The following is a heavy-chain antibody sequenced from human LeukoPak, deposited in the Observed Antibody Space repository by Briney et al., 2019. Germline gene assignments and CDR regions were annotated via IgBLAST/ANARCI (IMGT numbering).Heavy chain of an antibody. CDR3: AKDNYYDNSAYPDY. Sequence: GGSLRLSCAASGFTFSSYGMHWVRQAPGKGLEWVAAISYDGSNKYYAGSVKGRFTISRDNSKNTLYLQMNSLRAEDTAVYYCAKDNYYDNSAYPDYWGQGTLVTVSS. J-gene: IGHJ4*02. D-gene: IGHD3-22*01. CDR2: ISYDGSNK. V-gene: IGHV3-30*18. CDR1: GFTFSSYG.